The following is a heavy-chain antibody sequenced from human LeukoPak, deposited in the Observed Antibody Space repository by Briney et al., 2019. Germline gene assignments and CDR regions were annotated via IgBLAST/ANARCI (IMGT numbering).Heavy chain of an antibody. D-gene: IGHD3-10*01. V-gene: IGHV4-34*01. CDR1: GGSFSRYY. CDR2: INHSGST. CDR3: ARYRITMVRDAFDI. Sequence: SETLSLTCAVSGGSFSRYYWSWIRQPPGKGLEWIGEINHSGSTNYNPSLKSRVTISVDTSKNQFSPKLSSVTAADTAVYYCARYRITMVRDAFDIWGQGTMVTVSS. J-gene: IGHJ3*02.